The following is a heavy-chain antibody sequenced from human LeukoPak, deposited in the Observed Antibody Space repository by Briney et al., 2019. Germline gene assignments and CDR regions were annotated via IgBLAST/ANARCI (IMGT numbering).Heavy chain of an antibody. J-gene: IGHJ4*02. Sequence: PSETLSLTCTVSGGSISSYYWSWIRQPPGKGLEWIGYIYYSGSTNYNPSLKSRVTISVDTSKNQFSLKLSSATAADTAVYYCARGMTAFFDYWGQGTLVTVSS. V-gene: IGHV4-59*01. D-gene: IGHD5-18*01. CDR3: ARGMTAFFDY. CDR2: IYYSGST. CDR1: GGSISSYY.